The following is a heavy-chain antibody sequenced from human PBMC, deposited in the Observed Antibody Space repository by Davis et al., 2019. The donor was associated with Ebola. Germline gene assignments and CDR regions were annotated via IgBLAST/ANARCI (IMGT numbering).Heavy chain of an antibody. CDR2: IYYSGST. CDR3: ARVVQYYYDSSGYSTPYYFDY. V-gene: IGHV4-59*01. D-gene: IGHD3-22*01. J-gene: IGHJ4*02. Sequence: SETLSLTCTVSGGSISSYYWSWIRQPPGKGLEWIGSIYYSGSTNYNPSLKSRVTISVDTSKNQFSLKLSSVTAADTAVYYCARVVQYYYDSSGYSTPYYFDYWGQGTLVTVSS. CDR1: GGSISSYY.